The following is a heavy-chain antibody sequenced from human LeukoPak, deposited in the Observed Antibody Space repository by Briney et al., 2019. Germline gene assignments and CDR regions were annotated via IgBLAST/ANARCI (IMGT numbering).Heavy chain of an antibody. CDR2: ISWNSGSI. Sequence: GGSLRLSCAASGFTFDDYAMHWVRQAPGKGLEWVSGISWNSGSIGYADSVKGRFTISRDNAKNSLYLQMNSLRAEDTALYYCAKDSAYYYDSSGCDYWGQGTLVTVSS. D-gene: IGHD3-22*01. V-gene: IGHV3-9*01. CDR3: AKDSAYYYDSSGCDY. J-gene: IGHJ4*02. CDR1: GFTFDDYA.